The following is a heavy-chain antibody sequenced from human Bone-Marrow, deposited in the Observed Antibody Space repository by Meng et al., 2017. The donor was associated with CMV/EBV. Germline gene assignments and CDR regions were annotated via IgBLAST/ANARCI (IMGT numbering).Heavy chain of an antibody. D-gene: IGHD3-22*01. CDR3: AKDLYDSSGLGRYYYFDY. V-gene: IGHV3-30-3*01. CDR2: ISYDGSNK. J-gene: IGHJ4*02. Sequence: GESLKISCAASGFTFSTYAMHWVRQAPGKGLEWVAVISYDGSNKYYADSVKGRFTISRDNSKNTLYLQMNSLRAEDTAVYYCAKDLYDSSGLGRYYYFDYWGQGTLDTVSS. CDR1: GFTFSTYA.